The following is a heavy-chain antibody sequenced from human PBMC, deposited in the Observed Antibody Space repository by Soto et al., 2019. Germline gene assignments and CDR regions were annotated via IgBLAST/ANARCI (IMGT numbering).Heavy chain of an antibody. D-gene: IGHD3-10*02. Sequence: SETLSLTCTGSGDSISGDTYFWGWIRQPPGRGLEWIRNMFFRGNTYYNPSLKSRVSVVVDTSKNQFSLRLDSMAAADTAVYYCARHVREFYGTGSYDFFDYFGQGTLVTFSS. CDR3: ARHVREFYGTGSYDFFDY. V-gene: IGHV4-39*01. CDR1: GDSISGDTYF. J-gene: IGHJ4*03. CDR2: MFFRGNT.